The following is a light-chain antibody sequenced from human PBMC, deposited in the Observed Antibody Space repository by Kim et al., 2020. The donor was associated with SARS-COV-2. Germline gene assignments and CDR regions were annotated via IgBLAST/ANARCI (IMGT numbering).Light chain of an antibody. CDR1: SLRNYY. J-gene: IGLJ3*02. CDR2: GKN. V-gene: IGLV3-19*01. Sequence: SSELTQDPAVSVALGQTVRITCQGDSLRNYYASWYQQQPGQAPVLVLFGKNNRPSGIPDRFSGSKSGNTASLTITGAQAEDEAEYYCNSRDSSGNHLVFGGGTQLTVL. CDR3: NSRDSSGNHLV.